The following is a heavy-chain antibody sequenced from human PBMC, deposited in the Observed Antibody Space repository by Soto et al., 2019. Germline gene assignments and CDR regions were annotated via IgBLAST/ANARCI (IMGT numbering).Heavy chain of an antibody. J-gene: IGHJ4*02. V-gene: IGHV4-31*03. D-gene: IGHD5-18*01. CDR1: GGSISSGGYY. CDR2: IYYSGST. Sequence: QVQLQESGPGLVKPSQTLSLTCTVSGGSISSGGYYWSWIRQHPGKGLEWIGYIYYSGSTYYNPSLNCRVTISVDTTKNQFSLKLSSVTAADTAVYYCARVGGDTAMATAIDYWGQGTLVTVSS. CDR3: ARVGGDTAMATAIDY.